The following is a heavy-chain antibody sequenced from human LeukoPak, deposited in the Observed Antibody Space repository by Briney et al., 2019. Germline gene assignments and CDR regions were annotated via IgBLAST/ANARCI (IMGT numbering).Heavy chain of an antibody. D-gene: IGHD5-12*01. Sequence: PSETLSLTCTVSGGSISSSSYYWGWIRQPPGKGLEWIGSIYYSGSTYYNPSLKSRVTISVDKSKNHFSLKLSSVTAADTAVYYCARSLSRGYSGFRVSPFDYWGQGTLVTVSS. CDR1: GGSISSSSYY. CDR3: ARSLSRGYSGFRVSPFDY. V-gene: IGHV4-39*02. CDR2: IYYSGST. J-gene: IGHJ4*02.